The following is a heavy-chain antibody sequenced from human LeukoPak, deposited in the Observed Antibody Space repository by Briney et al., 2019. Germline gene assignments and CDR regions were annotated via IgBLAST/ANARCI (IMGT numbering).Heavy chain of an antibody. CDR2: ISSSGSAI. V-gene: IGHV3-48*03. Sequence: PGGSLRLSCVASGFTFSAAEMNWVRQAPGKGLEWLSYISSSGSAIYYADSVKGRFTISRDDAENSLFLQMNSLRAEDTALYHCAGGWFDFWGRGTLVTVSS. CDR3: AGGWFDF. CDR1: GFTFSAAE. D-gene: IGHD6-13*01. J-gene: IGHJ4*02.